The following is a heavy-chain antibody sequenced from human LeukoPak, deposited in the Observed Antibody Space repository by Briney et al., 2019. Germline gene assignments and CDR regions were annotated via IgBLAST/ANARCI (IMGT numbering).Heavy chain of an antibody. CDR1: GFTFSSYW. D-gene: IGHD3-22*01. CDR2: IKQDGSEK. J-gene: IGHJ3*02. V-gene: IGHV3-7*01. CDR3: ARDGPKYYYDSSGSPRGAFDI. Sequence: GGSLRLSCAASGFTFSSYWMSWVRQAPGKGLERVANIKQDGSEKYYVDSVKGRFTISRDNAKNSLYLQMNSLRAEDTAVYYCARDGPKYYYDSSGSPRGAFDIWGQGTMVTVSS.